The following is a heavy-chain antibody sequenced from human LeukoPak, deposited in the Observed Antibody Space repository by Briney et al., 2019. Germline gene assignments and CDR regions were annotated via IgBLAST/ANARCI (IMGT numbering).Heavy chain of an antibody. CDR2: ISYDGSNK. J-gene: IGHJ4*02. Sequence: GRSLRLSCAASGFTFSSYGMHWVRQAPGKGLEWVAVISYDGSNKYYADSVKGRLTISRDNSKNTLYLQMNSLRAEDTAVYYCAKLPSRQDYFDYWGQGTLVTVSS. CDR3: AKLPSRQDYFDY. CDR1: GFTFSSYG. D-gene: IGHD2-2*01. V-gene: IGHV3-30*18.